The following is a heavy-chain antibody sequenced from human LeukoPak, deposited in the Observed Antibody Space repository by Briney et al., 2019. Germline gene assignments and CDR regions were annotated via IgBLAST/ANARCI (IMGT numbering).Heavy chain of an antibody. CDR2: IWYDGSNK. Sequence: PGGSLRLSCAASGFTFSSYGMHWVRQAPGKGLEWVAVIWYDGSNKYYADSVKGRFTISRDNSKNTLYLQMNSLRAEDTAVYYCARDCIDIVVVPADYGMDVWAKGPRSPSP. D-gene: IGHD2-2*01. CDR1: GFTFSSYG. V-gene: IGHV3-33*01. CDR3: ARDCIDIVVVPADYGMDV. J-gene: IGHJ6*02.